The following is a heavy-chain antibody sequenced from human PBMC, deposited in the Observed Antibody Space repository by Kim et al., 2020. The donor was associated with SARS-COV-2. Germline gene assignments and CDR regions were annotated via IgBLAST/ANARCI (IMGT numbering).Heavy chain of an antibody. CDR2: ISTSSGYT. V-gene: IGHV3-11*05. Sequence: GGSLRLSCAAFGVNFSDYYMSWIRQAPGKGLEWVSYISTSSGYTNYADSVKGRFTISRDNAKNSLYLQMNSLRAEDTAVYYCAREYSSSSYNWFDPWGQGTQVTVSS. CDR1: GVNFSDYY. J-gene: IGHJ5*02. D-gene: IGHD6-6*01. CDR3: AREYSSSSYNWFDP.